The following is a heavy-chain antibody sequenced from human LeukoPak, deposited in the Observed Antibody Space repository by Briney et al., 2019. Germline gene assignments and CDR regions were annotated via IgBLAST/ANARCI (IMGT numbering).Heavy chain of an antibody. CDR3: ATGGLCTSSTCYNFFDY. Sequence: GESLKISCKGSGYSFPTYWIGWVRQMPGKGPEWMGSIYPGDSDTRYSPSFQGQITISADKSITTTYLQWSSLKASDTAMYYCATGGLCTSSTCYNFFDYWGQGTLVTVSS. CDR2: IYPGDSDT. CDR1: GYSFPTYW. V-gene: IGHV5-51*01. J-gene: IGHJ4*02. D-gene: IGHD2-2*02.